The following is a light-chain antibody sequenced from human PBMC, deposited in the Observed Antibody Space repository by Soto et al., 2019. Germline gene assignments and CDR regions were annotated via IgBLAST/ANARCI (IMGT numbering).Light chain of an antibody. CDR3: QQYNNWLWT. V-gene: IGKV1-5*03. Sequence: DIQMTQSPSTLSGSVGDRVTITCRASQTISSWLAWYQQKPGKAPKLLIYKASTLKSGVPSRFSGSGSGTEFTLTISSLQPDDFAVCYCQQYNNWLWTFGQGTKVDIK. CDR1: QTISSW. CDR2: KAS. J-gene: IGKJ1*01.